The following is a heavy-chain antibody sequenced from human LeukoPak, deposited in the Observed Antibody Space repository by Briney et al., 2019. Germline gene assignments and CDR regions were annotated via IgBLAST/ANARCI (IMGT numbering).Heavy chain of an antibody. J-gene: IGHJ6*02. Sequence: ASVKVSCKASGYTFTGYYMHWVRQAPGQGLEWMGWINPNSGGTNYAQKFQGRATMTRDTSISTAYMELSRLRSDDTAVYYCARDLGYCSSTSCYKARPYYGMDVWGQGTTVTVSS. CDR1: GYTFTGYY. D-gene: IGHD2-2*02. V-gene: IGHV1-2*02. CDR2: INPNSGGT. CDR3: ARDLGYCSSTSCYKARPYYGMDV.